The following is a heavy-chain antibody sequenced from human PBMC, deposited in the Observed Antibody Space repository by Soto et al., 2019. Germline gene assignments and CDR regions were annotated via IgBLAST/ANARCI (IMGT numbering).Heavy chain of an antibody. J-gene: IGHJ4*02. CDR2: IWYDGSKK. CDR1: AFTFSAFG. Sequence: QVQLVESGGGVVQPGRSLTLSCAASAFTFSAFGMHWVRQAPGKGLDWVAVIWYDGSKKFYVDSVKGRFTISRDNSENQLYLQMNSLGAEDTGGYYCARGNYNNAGVPDYWGQGTLVTVSS. D-gene: IGHD3-10*01. V-gene: IGHV3-33*01. CDR3: ARGNYNNAGVPDY.